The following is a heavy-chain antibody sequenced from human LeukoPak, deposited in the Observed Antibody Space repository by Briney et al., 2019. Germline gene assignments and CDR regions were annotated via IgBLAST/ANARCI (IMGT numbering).Heavy chain of an antibody. CDR3: AKESSGGWYFDY. J-gene: IGHJ4*02. Sequence: GGSLRLSCAASGFTFSDYYMSWIRQAPGKGLEWVSYISSSGSTIYYADSVKGRFTISRDNSKNSLYLQMNSLRAEDTAVYYCAKESSGGWYFDYWGQGTLVTVSS. D-gene: IGHD6-19*01. CDR1: GFTFSDYY. CDR2: ISSSGSTI. V-gene: IGHV3-11*01.